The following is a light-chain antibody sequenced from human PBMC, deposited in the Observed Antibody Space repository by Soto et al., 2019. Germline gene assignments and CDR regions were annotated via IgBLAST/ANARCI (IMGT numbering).Light chain of an antibody. CDR3: LQNYYSFRT. CDR1: QGIARD. CDR2: GAS. Sequence: AIPLTQSPSSLSASVGDRVTITCRASQGIARDLGWYQQKPGKAPRLLIFGASFLQSGVPSRFSGSGSGTDFTLTINGLQPEDFATYYCLQNYYSFRTFGLGTKVEIK. J-gene: IGKJ1*01. V-gene: IGKV1-6*01.